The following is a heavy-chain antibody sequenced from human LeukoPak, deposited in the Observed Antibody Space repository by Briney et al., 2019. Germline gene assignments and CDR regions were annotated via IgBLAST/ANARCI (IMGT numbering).Heavy chain of an antibody. V-gene: IGHV3-13*01. Sequence: AGGSLRLSCAASGFTFSSYDMHWVRQATGKGLEWVSAIGTAGDTYYPGSVKGRFTISRENAKNSLYLQMNSLRAGDTAVYYCARAAAGGYSYAFDIWGQGTMVTVSS. CDR3: ARAAAGGYSYAFDI. CDR2: IGTAGDT. CDR1: GFTFSSYD. J-gene: IGHJ3*02. D-gene: IGHD5-12*01.